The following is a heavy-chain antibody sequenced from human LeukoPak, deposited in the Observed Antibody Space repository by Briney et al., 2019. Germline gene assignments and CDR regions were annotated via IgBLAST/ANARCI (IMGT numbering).Heavy chain of an antibody. J-gene: IGHJ4*02. D-gene: IGHD3-16*01. CDR3: AKDAPRGGTFDY. V-gene: IGHV3-43*02. CDR1: GFTFDDYA. CDR2: ICGDGGST. Sequence: GGSLRLSCAASGFTFDDYAMHWVRQAPGKGLEWVSLICGDGGSTYYADSVKGRFTISRDNSKNSLYLQMNSLRTEDTALYYCAKDAPRGGTFDYWGQGTLVTVSS.